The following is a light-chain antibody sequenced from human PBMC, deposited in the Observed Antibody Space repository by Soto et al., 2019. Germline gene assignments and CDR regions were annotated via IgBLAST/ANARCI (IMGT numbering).Light chain of an antibody. CDR3: QQYGSSPIT. Sequence: VFTQSPATLSLSPGERATLSCRASQSVSSYLAWYQQKPGQAPRLLIYDASNRATGIPARFSGSGSGTDFTLTISRLEPEDFAVYYCQQYGSSPITFGQGTDWRL. V-gene: IGKV3-20*01. CDR1: QSVSSY. CDR2: DAS. J-gene: IGKJ5*01.